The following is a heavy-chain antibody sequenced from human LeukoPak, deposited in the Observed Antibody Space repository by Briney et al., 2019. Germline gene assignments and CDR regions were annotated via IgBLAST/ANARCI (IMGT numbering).Heavy chain of an antibody. CDR1: GGSISSSSYY. D-gene: IGHD3-22*01. J-gene: IGHJ5*02. Sequence: SETLSLTCTVSGGSISSSSYYWGWIRQPPGKGLEWIGSIYYSGSTYYNPSLKSRVTISVDTSKNQFSLKLSSVTAADTAVYYCARPEVTMIGGGNNWFDPRGQGNL. CDR3: ARPEVTMIGGGNNWFDP. CDR2: IYYSGST. V-gene: IGHV4-39*01.